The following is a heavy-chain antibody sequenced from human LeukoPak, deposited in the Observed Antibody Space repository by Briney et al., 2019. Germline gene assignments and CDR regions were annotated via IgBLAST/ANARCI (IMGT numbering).Heavy chain of an antibody. V-gene: IGHV4-59*01. CDR2: IYYSGST. J-gene: IGHJ6*03. D-gene: IGHD5-18*01. CDR1: GGSISSYY. Sequence: ASETLSLTCTVSGGSISSYYWSWIRQPPGKGLEWIGIIYYSGSTNYNPSLKSRVTISVDTSKNQFSLKLSSVTAADTAVYYCARTTEGGYTYDYFYYYYMDVWGKGTTVTISS. CDR3: ARTTEGGYTYDYFYYYYMDV.